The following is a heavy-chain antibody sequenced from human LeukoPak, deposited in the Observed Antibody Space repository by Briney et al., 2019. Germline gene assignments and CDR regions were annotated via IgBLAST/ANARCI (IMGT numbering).Heavy chain of an antibody. CDR2: IIPIFGTA. V-gene: IGHV1-69*13. J-gene: IGHJ6*02. CDR3: ARDLDIVVIRAALRHYGMDV. Sequence: ASVKVSFTASGGTFSSYAISWVRQAPGQGLEWMGGIIPIFGTANYAQKFQGRVTITADESTSTAYMELSSLSSDDTAVYYCARDLDIVVIRAALRHYGMDVWGQGTTVTVSS. D-gene: IGHD2-2*01. CDR1: GGTFSSYA.